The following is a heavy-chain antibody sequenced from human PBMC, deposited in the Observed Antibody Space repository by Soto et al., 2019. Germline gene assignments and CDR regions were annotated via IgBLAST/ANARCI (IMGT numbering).Heavy chain of an antibody. CDR1: GSTFTSYG. V-gene: IGHV1-18*04. D-gene: IGHD3-3*01. J-gene: IGHJ6*02. CDR3: ARDFLEWLRASDGMDV. Sequence: VLVKGSCKASGSTFTSYGVSWVRQAPGPGLEWMGWISAYNGNTNYAQKLQGRVTMTTDTSTSTAYMELRSLRSDDTAVYYCARDFLEWLRASDGMDVWAQGTTDNVSS. CDR2: ISAYNGNT.